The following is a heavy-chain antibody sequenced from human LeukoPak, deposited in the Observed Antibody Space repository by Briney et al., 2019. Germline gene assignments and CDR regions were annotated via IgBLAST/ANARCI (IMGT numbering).Heavy chain of an antibody. CDR2: VWYDGRDK. CDR1: VFTFSGCG. J-gene: IGHJ4*02. Sequence: QPGGSLRLSCASSVFTFSGCGMHWVRGAPGKGLEGVAFVWYDGRDKYYADSVKGRFTICRDNSKNTLYLQMNSLRAEYTAMYYCAKDPYSYGSYFDYWGQGTLVTVSS. D-gene: IGHD5-18*01. V-gene: IGHV3-30*02. CDR3: AKDPYSYGSYFDY.